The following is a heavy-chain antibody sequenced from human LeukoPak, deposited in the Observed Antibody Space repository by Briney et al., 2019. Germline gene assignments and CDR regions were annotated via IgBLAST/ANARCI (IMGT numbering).Heavy chain of an antibody. CDR3: ARGRRDGYNFYWYFDL. V-gene: IGHV4-61*09. J-gene: IGHJ2*01. CDR2: IYTSGSM. CDR1: GGSISSGSYD. D-gene: IGHD5-24*01. Sequence: PSETLSLTCTVSGGSISSGSYDWYWIRQPAGKGLEWIGHIYTSGSMNYNPSLKSRVTISVDTSKNQFSLKLTSVTAADTAVYYCARGRRDGYNFYWYFDLWGRGTLVTVSS.